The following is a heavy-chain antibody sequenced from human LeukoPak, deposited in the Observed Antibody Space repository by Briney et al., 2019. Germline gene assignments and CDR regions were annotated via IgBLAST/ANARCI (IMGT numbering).Heavy chain of an antibody. CDR2: INPNSGGT. Sequence: ASVKVSCKASGYTFTGYYMHWVRQAPGQGLEWMGWINPNSGGTNYAQKFQGRVTMTRDTSISTAYMELSRLRSDDTAVYYCARDSGDTAMVTSDYWGQGTLATVSS. V-gene: IGHV1-2*02. D-gene: IGHD5-18*01. CDR3: ARDSGDTAMVTSDY. CDR1: GYTFTGYY. J-gene: IGHJ4*02.